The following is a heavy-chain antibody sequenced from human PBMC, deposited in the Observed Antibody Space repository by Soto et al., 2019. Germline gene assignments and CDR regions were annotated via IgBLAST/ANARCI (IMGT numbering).Heavy chain of an antibody. CDR2: ISGYNGDT. J-gene: IGHJ4*02. CDR3: ARTRLDGRITSCYEY. V-gene: IGHV1-18*01. D-gene: IGHD2-2*01. Sequence: QVQLVQSGAEVKKPGASVKVSCKASGYTFASYGISWVRQAPGQGLEWLAWISGYNGDTHYAQKLPDRVTLTTDTSTNTVYMELRSRGSDDTAVHYGARTRLDGRITSCYEYWGEGTLVTVSS. CDR1: GYTFASYG.